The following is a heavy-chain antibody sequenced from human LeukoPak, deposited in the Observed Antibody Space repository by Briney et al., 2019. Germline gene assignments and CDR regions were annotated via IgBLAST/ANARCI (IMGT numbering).Heavy chain of an antibody. Sequence: SETLSLTCTVSGGSISSSSYYWGWIRQPPGKGLEWIGRIYYSGSTYYNPSLKSRVTISVDTSKNQFSLKLSSVTAADTAVYYCARDRRGYCSSTSCFLDWFDPWGQGTLVTVSS. CDR2: IYYSGST. CDR3: ARDRRGYCSSTSCFLDWFDP. CDR1: GGSISSSSYY. V-gene: IGHV4-39*07. J-gene: IGHJ5*02. D-gene: IGHD2-2*01.